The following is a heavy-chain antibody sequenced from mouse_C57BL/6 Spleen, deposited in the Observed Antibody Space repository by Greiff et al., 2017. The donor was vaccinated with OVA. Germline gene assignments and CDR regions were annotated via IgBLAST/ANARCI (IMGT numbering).Heavy chain of an antibody. D-gene: IGHD1-1*01. Sequence: QVQLKQSGAELAKPGASVKLSCKASGYTFTSYWMHWVKQRPGQGLEWIGYINPRSGYTKYTQKFKAKGTLTADKSSSTAYMQLSSLTYEDSAVYYCARDGSSYEYFDVWGTGTTVTVSS. CDR1: GYTFTSYW. CDR2: INPRSGYT. V-gene: IGHV1-7*01. CDR3: ARDGSSYEYFDV. J-gene: IGHJ1*03.